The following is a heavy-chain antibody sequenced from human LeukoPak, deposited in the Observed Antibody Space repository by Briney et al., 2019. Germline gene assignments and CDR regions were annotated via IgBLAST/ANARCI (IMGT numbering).Heavy chain of an antibody. J-gene: IGHJ4*02. CDR1: GFTFSSYA. CDR2: ISCSGGST. V-gene: IGHV3-23*01. CDR3: AKAIWDIVVVVAAPFDY. Sequence: PGGSLRLSCAASGFTFSSYAMSWVRQAPGKGLEWVSAISCSGGSTYYADSVKGRFTISRDNSKNTLYLQMNSLRAEDTAVYYCAKAIWDIVVVVAAPFDYWGQGTLVTVSS. D-gene: IGHD2-15*01.